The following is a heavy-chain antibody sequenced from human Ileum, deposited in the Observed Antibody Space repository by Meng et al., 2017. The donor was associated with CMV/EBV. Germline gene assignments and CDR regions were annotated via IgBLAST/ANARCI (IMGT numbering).Heavy chain of an antibody. Sequence: GGSLRLSCAASGLTFSDKYMRWIRQAPGKGLEWVSYISSGSSTIYYADSVKGRFTISRDNANNSLYLQMNSLRGKDTAVYYCARVIREFYDHWTETDYGMDVWGQGTTVTVSS. CDR3: ARVIREFYDHWTETDYGMDV. CDR2: ISSGSSTI. CDR1: GLTFSDKY. D-gene: IGHD3-9*01. V-gene: IGHV3-11*01. J-gene: IGHJ6*02.